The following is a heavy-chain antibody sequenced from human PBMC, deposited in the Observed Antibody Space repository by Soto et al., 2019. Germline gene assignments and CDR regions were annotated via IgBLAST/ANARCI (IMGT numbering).Heavy chain of an antibody. D-gene: IGHD1-26*01. CDR3: ATIVGANDY. V-gene: IGHV4-4*07. Sequence: SETLSLTCTVSGGSIYTYSWTWLRQPAGKGLEWIGHIYSSESANYNPSLKSRVSMSVDTSKNQFSLKLNSVTAADTAVYYCATIVGANDYWGQGALVTVSS. CDR1: GGSIYTYS. CDR2: IYSSESA. J-gene: IGHJ4*02.